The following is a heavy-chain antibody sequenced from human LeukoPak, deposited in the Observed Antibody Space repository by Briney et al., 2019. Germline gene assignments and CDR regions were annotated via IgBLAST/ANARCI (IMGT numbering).Heavy chain of an antibody. CDR2: IIGSSTYI. CDR1: GVTFSSYS. D-gene: IGHD4-17*01. V-gene: IGHV3-21*01. J-gene: IGHJ6*04. CDR3: ARAPETYGDYGPIYYGMDV. Sequence: GGSLRLSCAASGVTFSSYSMNWVRQAPGKWLDWVSSIIGSSTYIYYADSLKGRFTISRDNGKNSLYLQMTSLRAEDTAVYYCARAPETYGDYGPIYYGMDVWGKGTTVTVSS.